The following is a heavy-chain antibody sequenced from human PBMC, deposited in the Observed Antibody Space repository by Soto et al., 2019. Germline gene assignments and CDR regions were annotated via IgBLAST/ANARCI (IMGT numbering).Heavy chain of an antibody. Sequence: EVHLLESGGGLVQPGGSLRLSCAASGFMFSAYAMHWVRQAPGQGLEWVSSMSGTCDDTYYADPVKGRFTVSRDSSTYTLYLQLNSLRAEDTALYFCAREDGGGPFDYWGQGTLVIVSS. J-gene: IGHJ4*02. CDR3: AREDGGGPFDY. V-gene: IGHV3-23*01. CDR2: MSGTCDDT. CDR1: GFMFSAYA. D-gene: IGHD2-15*01.